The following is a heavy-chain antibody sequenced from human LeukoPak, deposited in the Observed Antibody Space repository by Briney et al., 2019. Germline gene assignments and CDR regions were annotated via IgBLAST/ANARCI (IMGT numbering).Heavy chain of an antibody. Sequence: ASVKVSCKASGYTFTSYGIRWVRQAPGQGLEWMGWISAYNGNTNYAQKLQGRVTMTTDTSTSTAYMELRSLRSDDTAVYYCARVVRITMVRGPNTFDPWGQGTLVTVSS. CDR1: GYTFTSYG. CDR2: ISAYNGNT. J-gene: IGHJ5*02. CDR3: ARVVRITMVRGPNTFDP. D-gene: IGHD3-10*01. V-gene: IGHV1-18*01.